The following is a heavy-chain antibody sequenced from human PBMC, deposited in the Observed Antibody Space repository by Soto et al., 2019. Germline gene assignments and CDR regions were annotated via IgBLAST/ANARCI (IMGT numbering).Heavy chain of an antibody. D-gene: IGHD3-10*01. V-gene: IGHV3-7*03. CDR2: INQAGNEK. CDR1: GFTFSSYW. CDR3: AKAPYGSVSSYYFDS. Sequence: EVQLVESGGGLVQTGGSLRLSCAASGFTFSSYWMSWVRHAPGKGLEWVAHINQAGNEKYYVDSVKGRFTISRDNAKNSLFLQMDSLRADDTAVYYCAKAPYGSVSSYYFDSWGQGTLVAVSS. J-gene: IGHJ4*02.